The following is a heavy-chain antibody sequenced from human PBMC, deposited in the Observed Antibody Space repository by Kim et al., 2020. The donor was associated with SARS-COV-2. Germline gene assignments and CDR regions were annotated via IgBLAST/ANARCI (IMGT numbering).Heavy chain of an antibody. Sequence: SETLSLTCTVSGGSVSSGSYYWSWIRQPPGKGLEWIGYIYYSGSTNYNPSLKSRVTISVDTSKNQFSLKLSSVTAADTAVYYCARDPVGLLDYFDYWGQGTLVTVSS. J-gene: IGHJ4*02. CDR1: GGSVSSGSYY. CDR2: IYYSGST. CDR3: ARDPVGLLDYFDY. D-gene: IGHD2-15*01. V-gene: IGHV4-61*01.